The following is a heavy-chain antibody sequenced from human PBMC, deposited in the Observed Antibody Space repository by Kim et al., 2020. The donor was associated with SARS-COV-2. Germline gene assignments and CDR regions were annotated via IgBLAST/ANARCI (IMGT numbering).Heavy chain of an antibody. CDR3: ARAQKIYYDSSGYYSP. Sequence: SETLSLTCAVYGGSFSGYYWSWIRQPPGKGLEWIGEINHSGSTNYNPSLKSRVTISVDTSKNQFSLKLSSVTAADTAVYYCARAQKIYYDSSGYYSPWGQGTLVTVYS. CDR1: GGSFSGYY. D-gene: IGHD3-22*01. V-gene: IGHV4-34*01. J-gene: IGHJ5*02. CDR2: INHSGST.